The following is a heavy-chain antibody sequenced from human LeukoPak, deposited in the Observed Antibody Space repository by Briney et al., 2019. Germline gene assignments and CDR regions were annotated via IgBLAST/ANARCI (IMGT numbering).Heavy chain of an antibody. D-gene: IGHD3-10*01. CDR2: ISYDGSTK. CDR1: GFTFSNYD. J-gene: IGHJ4*02. Sequence: GGSLRLSCAASGFTFSNYDMHWVRQAPGKGLEWVALISYDGSTKYYADSVKGRFTISRDNSKNTLSLQMNSLRAEDTAVYFCAKRGVVIRVFLVGFHKEAYYFDYWGQGTLVTVSS. CDR3: AKRGVVIRVFLVGFHKEAYYFDY. V-gene: IGHV3-30*18.